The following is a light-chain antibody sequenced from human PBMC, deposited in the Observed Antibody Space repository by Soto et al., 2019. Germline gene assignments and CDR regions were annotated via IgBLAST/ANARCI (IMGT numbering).Light chain of an antibody. CDR2: DVS. CDR1: STDVGGYDY. V-gene: IGLV2-11*01. Sequence: QSVLTQPRSVSGSPGQSVTISCTGTSTDVGGYDYVSWYQQHPGKAPKLMIYDVSKRPSGVPARFSGSKSGNTASLTVSGLQAGDEADYYCSSYAGTYTYVFGTGTKLTVL. J-gene: IGLJ1*01. CDR3: SSYAGTYTYV.